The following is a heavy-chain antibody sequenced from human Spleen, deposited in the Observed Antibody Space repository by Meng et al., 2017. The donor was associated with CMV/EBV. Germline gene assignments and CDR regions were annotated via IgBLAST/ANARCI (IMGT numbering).Heavy chain of an antibody. CDR1: GFTFTNYN. CDR3: ARDPRVKSYVVVPAASDY. Sequence: GESLKISCAASGFTFTNYNMNWVRQAPGKGLEWVSSISSRSGYIYYADSLKGRFTISRDNAKNSLYLQMNSLRAEDTAVYYCARDPRVKSYVVVPAASDYWGQGTMVTVSS. CDR2: ISSRSGYI. J-gene: IGHJ4*02. D-gene: IGHD2-2*01. V-gene: IGHV3-21*01.